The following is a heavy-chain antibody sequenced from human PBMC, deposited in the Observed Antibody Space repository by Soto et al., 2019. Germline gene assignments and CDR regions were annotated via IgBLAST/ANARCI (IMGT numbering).Heavy chain of an antibody. D-gene: IGHD4-17*01. J-gene: IGHJ4*02. V-gene: IGHV3-30*18. CDR3: AKSDYGDYVGDY. CDR1: GFTFSSYG. CDR2: ISYDGSNK. Sequence: QVQLVESGGGVVQPGRSLRLSCAASGFTFSSYGMHWVRQAPGKGLEWVAAISYDGSNKYYADSVKGRFTISRDNSKNTLYLQMNSLRAEDTAVYYCAKSDYGDYVGDYWGQGTLVTVSS.